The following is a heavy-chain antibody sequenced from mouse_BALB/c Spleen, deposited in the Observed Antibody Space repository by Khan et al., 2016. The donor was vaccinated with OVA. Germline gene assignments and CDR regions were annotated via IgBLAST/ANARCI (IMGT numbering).Heavy chain of an antibody. Sequence: VQLKQSGPELVKPGASVKMSCKASGYTFTSYVMHWVKQKPGQGLEWIGYISPNSDGSKYNEKFRGKATLTSAKSSSTAYMALSSLTSEDSAVYYCVRSLSYYGSAYEGFAYWGQGTLVTVSA. CDR2: ISPNSDGS. D-gene: IGHD1-1*01. V-gene: IGHV1S136*01. CDR3: VRSLSYYGSAYEGFAY. J-gene: IGHJ3*01. CDR1: GYTFTSYV.